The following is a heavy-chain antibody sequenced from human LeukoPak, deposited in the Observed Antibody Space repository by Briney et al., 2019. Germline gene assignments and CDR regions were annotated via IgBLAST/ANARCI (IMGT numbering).Heavy chain of an antibody. V-gene: IGHV4-34*01. CDR3: ARWSMDYDISTGLREDAFDI. J-gene: IGHJ3*02. CDR2: INHSGST. CDR1: GGSFSGYY. D-gene: IGHD3-9*01. Sequence: SETLSLTCAVYGGSFSGYYWSWIRQPPGKGLEWIGEINHSGSTNYNPSLKSRVTISVDTSKNQFSLKLSSVTAADTAVYYCARWSMDYDISTGLREDAFDIWGQGTMVTVSS.